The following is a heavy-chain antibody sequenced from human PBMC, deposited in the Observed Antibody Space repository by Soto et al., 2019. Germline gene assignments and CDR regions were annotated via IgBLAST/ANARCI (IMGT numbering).Heavy chain of an antibody. D-gene: IGHD3-10*02. J-gene: IGHJ5*02. Sequence: ASVKVSCKASGYTFNSHAIHWVRQAPRQRPEWLGWINAGNGNTYYSEKFEGRVTFTRDTVATTVNMELTSLTSEDTAVYYCGRDQSGIGYYVDWFDPWGQGTLVTVSS. CDR2: INAGNGNT. CDR3: GRDQSGIGYYVDWFDP. V-gene: IGHV1-3*01. CDR1: GYTFNSHA.